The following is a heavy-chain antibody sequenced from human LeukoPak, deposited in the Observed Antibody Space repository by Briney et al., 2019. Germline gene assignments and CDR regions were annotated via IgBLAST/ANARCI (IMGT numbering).Heavy chain of an antibody. CDR2: IIPIFGTA. Sequence: SVKVSCKASGGTFSSYAISWVRQAPGQGLEWMGGIIPIFGTANYAQKFQGRVTITADESTSTAYMELSSLRSEDTAVYYCASAHGSGSYSWFDPWGQGTLVTVSS. D-gene: IGHD3-10*01. J-gene: IGHJ5*02. CDR1: GGTFSSYA. V-gene: IGHV1-69*13. CDR3: ASAHGSGSYSWFDP.